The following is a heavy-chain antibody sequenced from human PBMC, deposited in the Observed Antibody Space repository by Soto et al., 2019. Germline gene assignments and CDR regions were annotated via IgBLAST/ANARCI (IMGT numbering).Heavy chain of an antibody. CDR2: IYYSGST. Sequence: SETLSLTCTVSGGSISSSSYYWGWIRQPPGKGLEWIGSIYYSGSTYYNPSLKSRVTISVDTSKNQFSLKLSSVTAADTAVYYCANLYGEHRYSYYYYYGMDVWGQGTTVTVSS. CDR3: ANLYGEHRYSYYYYYGMDV. D-gene: IGHD3-10*01. V-gene: IGHV4-39*01. CDR1: GGSISSSSYY. J-gene: IGHJ6*02.